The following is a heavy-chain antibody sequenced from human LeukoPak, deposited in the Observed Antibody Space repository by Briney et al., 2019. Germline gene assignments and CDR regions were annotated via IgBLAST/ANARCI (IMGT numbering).Heavy chain of an antibody. Sequence: GGSLRLSCAASGFTFRIYAMTWVRQAPGKGPEWVSGILASGGSTYYADSVKGRFTISRDNSKNTLYLQMNSLRAEDTAVYYCAKNYHDSSGYFSWAFDIWGQGTMVTLSS. D-gene: IGHD3-22*01. J-gene: IGHJ3*02. CDR3: AKNYHDSSGYFSWAFDI. V-gene: IGHV3-23*01. CDR2: ILASGGST. CDR1: GFTFRIYA.